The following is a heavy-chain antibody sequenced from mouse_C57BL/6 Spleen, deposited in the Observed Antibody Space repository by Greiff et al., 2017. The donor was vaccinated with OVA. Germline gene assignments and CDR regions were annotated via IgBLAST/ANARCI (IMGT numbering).Heavy chain of an antibody. D-gene: IGHD6-2*01. CDR3: ARSPYYAMDY. V-gene: IGHV2-2*01. CDR1: GFSLTSYG. Sequence: VKLMESGPGLVQPSQSLSITCTVSGFSLTSYGVHWVRQSPGKGLEWLGVIWSGGSTDYNAAFISRLSISKDNSKSQVFFKMHSLHADDTAIYYCARSPYYAMDYWGQGTSVSVSS. CDR2: IWSGGST. J-gene: IGHJ4*01.